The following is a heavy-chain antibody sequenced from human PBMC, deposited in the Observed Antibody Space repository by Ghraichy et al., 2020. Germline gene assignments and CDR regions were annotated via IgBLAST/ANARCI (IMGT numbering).Heavy chain of an antibody. CDR3: ARAGGYCSNRVCYTYAFDI. V-gene: IGHV3-53*04. Sequence: LSLTCAPSGFAVISNYMSWVRQAPGQGLQWVSAIYTGGTTYYADSVKGRFTISRHDSKNTLYLEMNSLSVEDTAVYYCARAGGYCSNRVCYTYAFDIWGHGTMVTVSS. D-gene: IGHD2-8*01. CDR2: IYTGGTT. J-gene: IGHJ3*02. CDR1: GFAVISNY.